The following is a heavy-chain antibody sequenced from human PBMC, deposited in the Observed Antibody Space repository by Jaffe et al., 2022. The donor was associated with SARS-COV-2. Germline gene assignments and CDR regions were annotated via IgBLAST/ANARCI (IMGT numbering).Heavy chain of an antibody. J-gene: IGHJ5*01. CDR3: ARDTPLTTPEEEWGFES. CDR2: IYTSGST. CDR1: GGSISSGSYY. Sequence: QVQLQESGPGLVKPSQTLSLTCTVSGGSISSGSYYWNWIRQPAGKGLDWIGRIYTSGSTNYNPSLKSRVTISVDTSKNQFSLKLRSVTAADTAVYYCARDTPLTTPEEEWGFESWGQGTLVTVSS. D-gene: IGHD4-4*01. V-gene: IGHV4-61*02.